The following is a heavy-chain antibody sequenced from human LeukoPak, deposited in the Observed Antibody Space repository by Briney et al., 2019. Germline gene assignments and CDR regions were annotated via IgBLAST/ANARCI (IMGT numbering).Heavy chain of an antibody. CDR2: INSDGGNT. Sequence: GASVKVSCKASGYTFTNSYIHWVRQAPGQVLEWMGLINSDGGNTNYAQNFQGRVTLTRDTSTSTVYMELSSLRSEDTAIYYCAGIRDGYNDAYDLWGQGTVVTVPS. J-gene: IGHJ3*01. CDR1: GYTFTNSY. V-gene: IGHV1-46*01. D-gene: IGHD5-24*01. CDR3: AGIRDGYNDAYDL.